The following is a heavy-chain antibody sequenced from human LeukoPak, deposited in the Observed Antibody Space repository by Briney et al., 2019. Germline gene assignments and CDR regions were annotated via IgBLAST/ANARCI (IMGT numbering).Heavy chain of an antibody. CDR2: IKPDGNEQ. J-gene: IGHJ4*02. CDR3: ARDNYDSSGPYYFDY. V-gene: IGHV3-7*01. D-gene: IGHD3-22*01. CDR1: GFAFNNYY. Sequence: GGSLRLSCAASGFAFNNYYMSWVRQAPGKGLEWVANIKPDGNEQYYLDSVKGRFIISRDNARNSLYLQMNSLRAEDTAVYYCARDNYDSSGPYYFDYWGQGTLVTVSS.